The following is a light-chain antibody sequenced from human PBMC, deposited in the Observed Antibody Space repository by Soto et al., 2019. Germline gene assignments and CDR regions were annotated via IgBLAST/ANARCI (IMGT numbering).Light chain of an antibody. V-gene: IGKV1-33*01. Sequence: DIQMTQSPSSLSASVGDRVTITCQASQYIREFLNWYQQKPGKAPKLLINGASNLETGVPSRFSGSGSGTDFTFTISSLQPEDIATYYCQQYYSVPLTFGGGTKVE. CDR2: GAS. J-gene: IGKJ4*01. CDR3: QQYYSVPLT. CDR1: QYIREF.